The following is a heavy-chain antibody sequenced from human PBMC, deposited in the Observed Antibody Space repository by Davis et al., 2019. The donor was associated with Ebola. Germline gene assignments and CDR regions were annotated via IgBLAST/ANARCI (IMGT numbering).Heavy chain of an antibody. CDR3: ARASMIVVEYNWFDP. V-gene: IGHV1-2*06. J-gene: IGHJ5*02. CDR2: INPNSGGT. CDR1: GYTFTGYY. D-gene: IGHD3-22*01. Sequence: ASVKVSCKASGYTFTGYYMHWVRQAPGQGLEWMGRINPNSGGTNYAQKFQGRVTMTRDTSISTAYMELSRLRSDDTAVYYCARASMIVVEYNWFDPWGQGTLVTVSS.